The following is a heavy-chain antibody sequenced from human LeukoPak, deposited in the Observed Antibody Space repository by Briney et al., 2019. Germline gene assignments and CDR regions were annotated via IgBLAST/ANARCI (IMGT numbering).Heavy chain of an antibody. D-gene: IGHD5-12*01. CDR3: ARGGGYDSFDY. CDR1: GFTFSSYA. V-gene: IGHV3-23*01. J-gene: IGHJ4*02. CDR2: ISGSGGST. Sequence: GGSLGLSCAASGFTFSSYAMSWVRQAPGKGLEWVSAISGSGGSTYYADSVKGRFTISRDNAKNSVYLQMNSLRADDTAVYYCARGGGYDSFDYWGQGTQVTVSS.